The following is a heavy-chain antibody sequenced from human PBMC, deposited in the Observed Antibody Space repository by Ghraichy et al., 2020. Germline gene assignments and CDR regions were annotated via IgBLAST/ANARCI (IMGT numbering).Heavy chain of an antibody. D-gene: IGHD2-8*02. CDR3: ATGGTVVAAFDI. CDR2: ITPNSGGT. CDR1: GYIFTGYY. V-gene: IGHV1-2*04. Sequence: ASVKVSRKASGYIFTGYYLHWVRLAPGQGLEWMGWITPNSGGTKYAQKFQDWVTMTRDTSISTAYMELSRLRSDDTAVYYCATGGTVVAAFDIWGQGKMVTVSS. J-gene: IGHJ3*02.